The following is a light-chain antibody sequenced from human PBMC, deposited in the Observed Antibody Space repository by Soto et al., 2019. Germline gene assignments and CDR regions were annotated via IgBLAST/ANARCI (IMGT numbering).Light chain of an antibody. CDR2: DAS. CDR3: QQRSNWPTT. Sequence: IMSTQPAATVSLSPGERATLSDRASQSVSSYFAWYQQKPGQAPRLLIYDASNRATGIPDRFSGSGSGTDFTLTISSLQAEDFAVYYCQQRSNWPTTFGQGTKV. CDR1: QSVSSY. V-gene: IGKV3-11*01. J-gene: IGKJ1*01.